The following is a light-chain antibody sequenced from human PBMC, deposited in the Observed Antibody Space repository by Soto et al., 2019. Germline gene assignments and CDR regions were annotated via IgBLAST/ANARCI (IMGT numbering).Light chain of an antibody. CDR2: DAS. CDR3: QQFDSVPCT. J-gene: IGKJ2*02. V-gene: IGKV1-33*01. Sequence: IQMTQSPSSLPASVGDRVTITCQASQDIKNYLIWYQQKPGKAPKLLIYDASTLGTGVSSRFSGSGSGTHFTLTISSLQPEDIATYYCQQFDSVPCTFGQGTKLEIK. CDR1: QDIKNY.